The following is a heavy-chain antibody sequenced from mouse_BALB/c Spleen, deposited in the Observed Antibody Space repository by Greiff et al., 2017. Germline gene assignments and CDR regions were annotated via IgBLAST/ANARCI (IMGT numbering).Heavy chain of an antibody. V-gene: IGHV3-6*02. D-gene: IGHD2-14*01. J-gene: IGHJ4*01. CDR2: ISYDGSN. CDR1: GYSITSGYY. CDR3: ARDEGTGAYYYAMDY. Sequence: EVQLQESGPGLVKPSQSLSLTCSVTGYSITSGYYWNWIRQFPGNKLEWMGYISYDGSNNYNPSLKNRISITRDTSKNQFFLKLNSVTTEDTATYYCARDEGTGAYYYAMDYWGQGTSVTVSS.